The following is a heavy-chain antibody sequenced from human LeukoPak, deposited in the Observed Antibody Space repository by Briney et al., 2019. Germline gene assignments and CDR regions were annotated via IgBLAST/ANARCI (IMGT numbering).Heavy chain of an antibody. V-gene: IGHV4-34*01. CDR1: GGSLSNYY. D-gene: IGHD5-24*01. CDR2: INHSEST. J-gene: IGHJ4*02. Sequence: SETLSLTCTVYGGSLSNYYWSWIRQPPGKGLEWIGEINHSESTNYNPSLKSRVTISVDTSRNQFSLKLSSVTAADTAVYYCATPLWRWLQKDFDYWGQGTLVTVSS. CDR3: ATPLWRWLQKDFDY.